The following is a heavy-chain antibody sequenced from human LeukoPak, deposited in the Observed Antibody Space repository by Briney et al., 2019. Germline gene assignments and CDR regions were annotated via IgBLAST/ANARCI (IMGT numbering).Heavy chain of an antibody. CDR3: ARDTLGYSYGYGEDV. D-gene: IGHD5-18*01. Sequence: SQTLSLTCTVSGGSISSSSYYWGWIRQPPGKGLEWIGSIYYSGSTYYNPSLKSRVTISVDTSKNQFSLKLSSVTAADTAVYYCARDTLGYSYGYGEDVWGQGTTVTVSS. CDR2: IYYSGST. CDR1: GGSISSSSYY. J-gene: IGHJ6*02. V-gene: IGHV4-39*07.